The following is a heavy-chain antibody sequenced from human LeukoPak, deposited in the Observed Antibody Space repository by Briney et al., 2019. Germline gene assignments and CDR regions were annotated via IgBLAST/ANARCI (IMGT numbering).Heavy chain of an antibody. V-gene: IGHV5-51*01. Sequence: GESLKISCKGSGYSFTSYWIGWVRQMPGKGLEWMGIIYPGDSDTRYSPSFQGQVTISADKSISTAYLQWSSLKASDTAMYYCARYSSSFFPDETYFDCWGQGTLVTVSS. CDR2: IYPGDSDT. D-gene: IGHD6-13*01. CDR1: GYSFTSYW. CDR3: ARYSSSFFPDETYFDC. J-gene: IGHJ4*02.